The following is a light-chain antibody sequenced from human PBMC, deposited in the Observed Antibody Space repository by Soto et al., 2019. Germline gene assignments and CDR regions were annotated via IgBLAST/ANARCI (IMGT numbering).Light chain of an antibody. J-gene: IGLJ2*01. Sequence: QSVLTQPPSVSGAPGQRVTISCTGSSSNIGAGYDVHWYQQLPGTAPKLLIYGNSNRPSGVADRFSVSESGTSASLAITGLQAEDEAEYYCQSYASSLSGSVFGGGTKLTVL. CDR1: SSNIGAGYD. CDR3: QSYASSLSGSV. V-gene: IGLV1-40*01. CDR2: GNS.